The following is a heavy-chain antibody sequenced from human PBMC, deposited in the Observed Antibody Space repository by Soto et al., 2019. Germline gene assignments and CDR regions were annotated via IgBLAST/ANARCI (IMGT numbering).Heavy chain of an antibody. D-gene: IGHD5-18*01. CDR2: INHSGST. J-gene: IGHJ6*02. CDR3: ARVMGRGYSYGWFYYYYGMDV. Sequence: PSETLSLTCAVYGGSFSGYYWSWIRQPPGKGLEWIGEINHSGSTNYNPSLKSRVTISVDTSKNQFSLKLSSVTAADTAVYYCARVMGRGYSYGWFYYYYGMDVWGQGTTVTVSS. CDR1: GGSFSGYY. V-gene: IGHV4-34*01.